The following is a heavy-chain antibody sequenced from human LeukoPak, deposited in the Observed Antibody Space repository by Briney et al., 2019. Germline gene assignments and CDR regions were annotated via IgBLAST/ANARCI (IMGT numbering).Heavy chain of an antibody. J-gene: IGHJ4*02. D-gene: IGHD3-22*01. Sequence: GGSLRLSCAASGFTFSSYEMNWVRQAPGKGLEWVSGISAGGGRTFYADSVKGRFTISRDNSKNTLSLQMNSLKAEDTAIYYCAKDPTDFDSSGQTYFDYWGQGTLVTVSS. CDR3: AKDPTDFDSSGQTYFDY. CDR2: ISAGGGRT. CDR1: GFTFSSYE. V-gene: IGHV3-23*01.